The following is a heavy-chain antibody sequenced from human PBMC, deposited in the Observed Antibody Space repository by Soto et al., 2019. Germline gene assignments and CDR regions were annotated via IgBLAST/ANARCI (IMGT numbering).Heavy chain of an antibody. CDR1: GGSISSYY. D-gene: IGHD2-2*01. J-gene: IGHJ6*02. V-gene: IGHV4-59*01. Sequence: SETLSLTCTVSGGSISSYYWSWIRQPPGKGLEWIGYIYYSGSTNYNPSLKSRVTISVDTSKNQFSLKLSSVTAADTAVYYCARLLGYCSSTSCPNYYGMDVWGQGTTVTVSS. CDR3: ARLLGYCSSTSCPNYYGMDV. CDR2: IYYSGST.